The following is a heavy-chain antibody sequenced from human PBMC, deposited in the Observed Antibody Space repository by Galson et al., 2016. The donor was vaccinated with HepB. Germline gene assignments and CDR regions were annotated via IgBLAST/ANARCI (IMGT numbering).Heavy chain of an antibody. D-gene: IGHD3-16*01. Sequence: SVKVSCKASGYTFTSYGISWVRQAPGQGLEWMGWTSGYNGYTNYARNLQDRLTITTSTNTAYMELRGLRRDDTAFYYCARSDGGYFDYWGQGTLVTVSS. CDR2: TSGYNGYT. CDR3: ARSDGGYFDY. CDR1: GYTFTSYG. V-gene: IGHV1-18*04. J-gene: IGHJ4*02.